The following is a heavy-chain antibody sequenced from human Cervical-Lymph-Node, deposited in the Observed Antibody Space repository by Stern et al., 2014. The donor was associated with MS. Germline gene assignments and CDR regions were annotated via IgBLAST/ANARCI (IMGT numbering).Heavy chain of an antibody. CDR1: GGSVSSDNYY. CDR2: IYSSGTP. Sequence: VQLVESGPGLVKPSQTLSLPCTVSGGSVSSDNYYWTWIRQPPGKGLEWIGHIYSSGTPYYNPSLKSRVTISIDTSKTKFSLNLNAVTAADTAMYYCARDQFTTSLDVWGQGTTVTVSS. CDR3: ARDQFTTSLDV. V-gene: IGHV4-31*03. D-gene: IGHD2-2*01. J-gene: IGHJ6*02.